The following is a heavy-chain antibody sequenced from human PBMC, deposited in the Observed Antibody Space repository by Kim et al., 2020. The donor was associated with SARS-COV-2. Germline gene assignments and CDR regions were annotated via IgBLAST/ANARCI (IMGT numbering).Heavy chain of an antibody. Sequence: GGSLRLSCAASGFTFSSYAMHWVRQAPGKGLEWVAVISYDGSNKYYADSVKGRFTISRDNSKNTLYLQMNSLRAEDTAVYYCASSQPAPTLNWFDPWGQGTLVTVSS. CDR1: GFTFSSYA. CDR3: ASSQPAPTLNWFDP. V-gene: IGHV3-30*04. J-gene: IGHJ5*02. D-gene: IGHD2-15*01. CDR2: ISYDGSNK.